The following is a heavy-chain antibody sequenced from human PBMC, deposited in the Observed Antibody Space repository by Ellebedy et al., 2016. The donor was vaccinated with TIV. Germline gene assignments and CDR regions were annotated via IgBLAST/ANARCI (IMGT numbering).Heavy chain of an antibody. CDR2: IYTVGDT. CDR1: GFTVSNKY. J-gene: IGHJ6*02. V-gene: IGHV3-53*05. Sequence: GESLKISCAASGFTVSNKYMNWVRQAPGKGLEWVAVIYTVGDTNYADSVKGRFSISRDDSKNTLYLQMNSLRPEDTAVYYCSREGLEAGMDLWGQGTTVIVSS. CDR3: SREGLEAGMDL.